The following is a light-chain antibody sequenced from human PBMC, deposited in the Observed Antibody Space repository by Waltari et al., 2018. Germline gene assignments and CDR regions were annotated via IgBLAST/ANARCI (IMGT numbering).Light chain of an antibody. J-gene: IGKJ2*01. Sequence: EVVMTQSPVTLSVSPGERATLSCRASQNVNSNVAWYQQKPGQAPRLLIYGASSTATGIPARFSGSGSGTEFTLTISSLQSEDFAVYYCHQYNNWPPYTFGQGTKLEIK. CDR2: GAS. CDR1: QNVNSN. V-gene: IGKV3-15*01. CDR3: HQYNNWPPYT.